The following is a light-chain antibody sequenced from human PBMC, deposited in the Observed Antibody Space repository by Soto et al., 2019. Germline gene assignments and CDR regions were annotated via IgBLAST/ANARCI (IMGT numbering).Light chain of an antibody. Sequence: QSALTQPASVSGSPGHAITISCTGTSSDVGGYNHVSWYQQPPGKAPKLMIYDVTNRPSGVSNRFSGSKSGNTASLTISGLQAADEADYYCSAYTISNTLVVFGGGTKLTVL. CDR3: SAYTISNTLVV. V-gene: IGLV2-14*03. J-gene: IGLJ2*01. CDR2: DVT. CDR1: SSDVGGYNH.